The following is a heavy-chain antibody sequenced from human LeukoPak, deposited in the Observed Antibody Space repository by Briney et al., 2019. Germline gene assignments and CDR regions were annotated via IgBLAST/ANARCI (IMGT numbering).Heavy chain of an antibody. V-gene: IGHV3-21*01. CDR3: ARDSAAGTTSFSFDL. Sequence: GGSLRLSCAASGFTVSSNYMSWVRQAPGKGLEWVSSISGRRSFIYYADSVKGRFTISRDNARNSLYLQMNSLRAEDTAVYYCARDSAAGTTSFSFDLWGHGTLVTVSS. J-gene: IGHJ4*01. CDR2: ISGRRSFI. D-gene: IGHD6-13*01. CDR1: GFTVSSNY.